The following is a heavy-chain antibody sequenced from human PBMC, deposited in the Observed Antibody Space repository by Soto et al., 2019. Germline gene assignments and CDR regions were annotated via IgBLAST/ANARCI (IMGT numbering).Heavy chain of an antibody. J-gene: IGHJ4*02. CDR3: ARPTYYYDSSGYLDDY. CDR2: ISAYNGNT. Sequence: QVQLVQSGAEVKKPGASVKVSCKASGYTFTSYGISWVRQAPGQGLEWMGWISAYNGNTNYAQKLQGRVTMTTDTSTSTAYMELRSMRSDDTAVYYCARPTYYYDSSGYLDDYWGQGTLVTVSS. D-gene: IGHD3-22*01. V-gene: IGHV1-18*01. CDR1: GYTFTSYG.